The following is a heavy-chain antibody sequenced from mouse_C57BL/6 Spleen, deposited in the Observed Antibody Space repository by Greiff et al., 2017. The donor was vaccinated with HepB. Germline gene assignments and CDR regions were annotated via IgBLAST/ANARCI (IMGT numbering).Heavy chain of an antibody. CDR3: TRRGRQPYYFDY. D-gene: IGHD3-2*01. V-gene: IGHV1-15*01. J-gene: IGHJ2*01. Sequence: VQLQQSGAELVRPGASVTLSCKASGYTFTDYEMHWVKQTPVHGLEWIGAIDPETGGTAYNQKFKGKAILTADKSSSTAYMELRSLTSEDSAVYYCTRRGRQPYYFDYWGQGTTLTVSS. CDR2: IDPETGGT. CDR1: GYTFTDYE.